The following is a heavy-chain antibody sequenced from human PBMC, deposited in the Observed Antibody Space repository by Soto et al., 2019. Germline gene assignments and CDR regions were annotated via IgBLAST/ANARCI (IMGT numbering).Heavy chain of an antibody. V-gene: IGHV3-74*01. J-gene: IGHJ4*02. CDR1: GFTFSNYW. CDR3: ARDPAPSGWYDY. CDR2: INSDGSST. D-gene: IGHD6-19*01. Sequence: GGSLRPSCAASGFTFSNYWMHWVRQVPGKGLVWVSRINSDGSSTSYADSVKGRFTISRDNAKNTLYLQMNSLRAEDTAVYYCARDPAPSGWYDYWGQGTLVTAPQ.